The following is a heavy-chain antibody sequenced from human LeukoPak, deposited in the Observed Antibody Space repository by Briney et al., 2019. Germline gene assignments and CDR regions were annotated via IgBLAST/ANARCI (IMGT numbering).Heavy chain of an antibody. D-gene: IGHD2-8*01. V-gene: IGHV1-46*01. Sequence: ASVKVSCKASGYTFTSYYMHWVRQAPGQGLEWMGIINPSGGSTSYAQKFQGRVTMTEDTSTDTAYMELSSLRSEDTALYYCVRGMGGYWGQGTPVTVST. CDR3: VRGMGGY. J-gene: IGHJ4*02. CDR2: INPSGGST. CDR1: GYTFTSYY.